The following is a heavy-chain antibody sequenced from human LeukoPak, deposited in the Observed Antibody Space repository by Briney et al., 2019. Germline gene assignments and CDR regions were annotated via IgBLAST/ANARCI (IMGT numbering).Heavy chain of an antibody. CDR2: IWYDGSNK. CDR3: ARDAGLTPYYYYYGMDV. J-gene: IGHJ6*02. Sequence: GRSLRLSCAASGFTFSSYGMHWVRQAPGKGLEWVAVIWYDGSNKYYADSVKGRFTISRDNSKNTLYLQMNSLRAEDTAVYYCARDAGLTPYYYYYGMDVWGQGTTVTVSS. V-gene: IGHV3-33*01. D-gene: IGHD2-15*01. CDR1: GFTFSSYG.